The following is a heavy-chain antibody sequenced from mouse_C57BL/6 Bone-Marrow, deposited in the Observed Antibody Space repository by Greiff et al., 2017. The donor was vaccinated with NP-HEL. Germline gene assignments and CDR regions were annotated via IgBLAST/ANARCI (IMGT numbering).Heavy chain of an antibody. V-gene: IGHV1-18*01. CDR2: INPNNGGT. J-gene: IGHJ3*01. Sequence: VQLQQSGPELVKPGASVKIPCKASGYTFTDYNMDWVKQSHGKSLEWIGDINPNNGGTIYNQKFKGKATLTVDKSSSTAYMEIRSLTSEDTEYYDCASDYSNYSWFAYWGQGTLVTVSA. CDR1: GYTFTDYN. CDR3: ASDYSNYSWFAY. D-gene: IGHD2-5*01.